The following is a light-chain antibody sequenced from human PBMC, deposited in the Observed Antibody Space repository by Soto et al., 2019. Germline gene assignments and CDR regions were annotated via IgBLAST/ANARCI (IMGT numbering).Light chain of an antibody. J-gene: IGKJ4*01. V-gene: IGKV3-15*01. CDR1: QSVGTY. CDR3: QKNNAWHLT. Sequence: EIVMTQSPATLSVSPGERATLSCRASQSVGTYLAWYQQKPGQAPRLVIYGASTRAAGIPARFSGSGSGTEFTLAISSLQSEDFAVYYCQKNNAWHLTFGGGTKVEIK. CDR2: GAS.